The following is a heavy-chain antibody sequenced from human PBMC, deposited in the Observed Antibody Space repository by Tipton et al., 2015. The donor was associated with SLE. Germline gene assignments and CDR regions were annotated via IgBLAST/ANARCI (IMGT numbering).Heavy chain of an antibody. Sequence: TLSLTCTVSGGPISSGDYYWSWIRQPPGKGLEWIGYIYYSGITYYNPSLKSRVTISVDTSKNQFSLKVSSVTAADTAVYFCARRGSSGWSDFDYWGQGTLVTVSS. CDR3: ARRGSSGWSDFDY. CDR1: GGPISSGDYY. J-gene: IGHJ4*01. CDR2: IYYSGIT. V-gene: IGHV4-30-4*08. D-gene: IGHD6-19*01.